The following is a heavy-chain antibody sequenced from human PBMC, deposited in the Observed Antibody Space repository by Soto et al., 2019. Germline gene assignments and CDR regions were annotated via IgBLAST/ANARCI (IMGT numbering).Heavy chain of an antibody. V-gene: IGHV4-4*07. Sequence: SETLSLTCSVSGADINTYSWTWIRQPAGKGLEWIGRIYISASINYNPSLRGRVTLSVDTSTNQVSLKLASVTAADTAVYYCARDREAGYNFYYGMDVWGQGTTVTVSS. CDR1: GADINTYS. CDR3: ARDREAGYNFYYGMDV. J-gene: IGHJ6*02. CDR2: IYISASI. D-gene: IGHD6-19*01.